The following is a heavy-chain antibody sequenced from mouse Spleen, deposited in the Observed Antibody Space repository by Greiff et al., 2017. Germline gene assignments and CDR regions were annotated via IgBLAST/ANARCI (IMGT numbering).Heavy chain of an antibody. D-gene: IGHD2-12*01. CDR1: GYSFTGYY. CDR3: AREGLLYGAMDY. CDR2: INPSTGGT. J-gene: IGHJ4*01. Sequence: VQLQQSGPELVKPGASVKISCKASGYSFTGYYMNWVKQSPEKSLEWIGEINPSTGGTTYNQKFKAKATLTVDKSSSTAYMQLKSLTSEDSAVYYCAREGLLYGAMDYWGQGTSVTVSS. V-gene: IGHV1-42*01.